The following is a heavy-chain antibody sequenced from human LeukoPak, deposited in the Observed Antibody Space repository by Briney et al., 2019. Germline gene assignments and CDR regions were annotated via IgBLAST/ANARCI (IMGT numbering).Heavy chain of an antibody. CDR1: GSTFSSYA. J-gene: IGHJ5*02. D-gene: IGHD3-16*01. CDR3: AKLMGGDKPWFDP. Sequence: GGSLRLSCAASGSTFSSYAMSWVRQAPGKGLEWVSVISGSGGSTYYADSVKGRFTISRDNSKNTLYLQMNSLRDEDASVCYCAKLMGGDKPWFDPWGQGTLVTVSS. CDR2: ISGSGGST. V-gene: IGHV3-23*01.